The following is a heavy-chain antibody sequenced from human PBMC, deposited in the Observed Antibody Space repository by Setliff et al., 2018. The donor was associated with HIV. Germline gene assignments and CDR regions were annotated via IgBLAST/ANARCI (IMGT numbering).Heavy chain of an antibody. CDR3: ARVGYYDSSFDY. CDR2: INHSGST. CDR1: GGSFSGYY. Sequence: LSLTCDAYGGSFSGYYWSWIRQPPGKGLEWIGKINHSGSTNYNPSLKSRVTISVDTSRNQFSLKLNSVTAADTAVYYCARVGYYDSSFDYWGQGTLVTVSS. V-gene: IGHV4-34*01. J-gene: IGHJ4*02. D-gene: IGHD3-22*01.